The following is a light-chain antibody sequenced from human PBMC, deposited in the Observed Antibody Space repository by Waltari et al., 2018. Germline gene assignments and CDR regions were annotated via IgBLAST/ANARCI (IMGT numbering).Light chain of an antibody. CDR2: DTS. V-gene: IGKV3-11*01. J-gene: IGKJ4*01. Sequence: LSLSPGEGATLSCRASQSVRNYLTWYQQKPGQAPRLLIYDTSIRATGIPARFSGSGSGTDFTLTIGSVEPEDFAVYYCQQREDWPLTFGGGTKVEIK. CDR3: QQREDWPLT. CDR1: QSVRNY.